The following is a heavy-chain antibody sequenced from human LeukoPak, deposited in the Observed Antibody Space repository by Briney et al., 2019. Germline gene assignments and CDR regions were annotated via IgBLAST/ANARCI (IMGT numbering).Heavy chain of an antibody. CDR1: GYTFTGYY. D-gene: IGHD2-2*01. CDR2: INPNSGGT. J-gene: IGHJ4*02. Sequence: ASVKVSCKASGYTFTGYYIHWVRQAPGQGLEWMGWINPNSGGTNSAQKFQGRVTMTRDTSISTAYMELSRLRSDDTAVYYCARARPAAISLYTYWGQGTLVTVSS. CDR3: ARARPAAISLYTY. V-gene: IGHV1-2*02.